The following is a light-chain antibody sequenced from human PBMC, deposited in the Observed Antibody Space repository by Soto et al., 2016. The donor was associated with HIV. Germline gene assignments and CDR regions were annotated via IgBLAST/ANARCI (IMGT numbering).Light chain of an antibody. CDR3: MQTLLFWT. CDR2: LGS. V-gene: IGKV2-28*01. Sequence: DIVMTQSPLSLPVTPGEPGSISCRSSQSLVHSNGYTYLDWYLQKPGQSPQLLIYLGSNRASGVPDRFSGSGSGTEFTLKITTVEAEDVGVYYCMQTLLFWTFGQGTKVEIK. CDR1: QSLVHSNGYTY. J-gene: IGKJ1*01.